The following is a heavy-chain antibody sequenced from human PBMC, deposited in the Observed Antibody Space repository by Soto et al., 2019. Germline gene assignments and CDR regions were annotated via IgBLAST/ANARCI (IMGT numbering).Heavy chain of an antibody. CDR1: GFSFSRYA. J-gene: IGHJ4*02. CDR2: TTNSGSST. D-gene: IGHD6-13*01. Sequence: LILSCAASGFSFSRYAMSWVRQAPGKGLEWVSSTTNSGSSTSLADSVKGRFTVSRDNSKNTLYLQMNSLRADDTAVYYCAKGSVAAAGFDYWGQGTLVTVSS. V-gene: IGHV3-23*05. CDR3: AKGSVAAAGFDY.